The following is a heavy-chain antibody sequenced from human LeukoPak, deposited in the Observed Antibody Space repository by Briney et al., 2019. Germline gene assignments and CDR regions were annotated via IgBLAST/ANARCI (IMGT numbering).Heavy chain of an antibody. CDR3: ASAPDYDSSGALDY. V-gene: IGHV3-21*01. D-gene: IGHD3-22*01. J-gene: IGHJ4*02. CDR1: GFTFSSYS. CDR2: ISSSSSYI. Sequence: TGGSLRLSCAASGFTFSSYSMNWVRQAPGKGLEWVSSISSSSSYIYYADSVKGRFTISRDNAKNSLYLQMNSLRAEDTAVYYCASAPDYDSSGALDYWGQGTLVTVSS.